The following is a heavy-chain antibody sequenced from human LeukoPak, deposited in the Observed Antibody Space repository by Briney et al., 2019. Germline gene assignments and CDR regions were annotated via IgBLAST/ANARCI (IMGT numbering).Heavy chain of an antibody. D-gene: IGHD5-18*01. V-gene: IGHV1-18*01. CDR1: GYTFTSYG. Sequence: ASVKVSCKASGYTFTSYGISWVRQAPGQGLEWMGWISAYNGNTNYAQKLQGRVTMTEDTSTDTAYMELSSLRSEDTAVYYCATGLGDTAMVRNWGQGTLVTVSS. CDR3: ATGLGDTAMVRN. J-gene: IGHJ4*02. CDR2: ISAYNGNT.